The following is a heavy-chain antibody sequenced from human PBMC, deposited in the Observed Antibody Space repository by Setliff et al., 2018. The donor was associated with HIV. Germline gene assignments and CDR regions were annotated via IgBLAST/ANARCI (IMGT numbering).Heavy chain of an antibody. V-gene: IGHV1-2*02. CDR2: VNPNSGDA. CDR3: ARNFGLSPSGKYYYYYGMDI. J-gene: IGHJ6*02. CDR1: GYTFTGHY. D-gene: IGHD3-10*01. Sequence: VASVKVSCKAPGYTFTGHYLHWVRQAPGQGLEWLGWVNPNSGDAIYAQNFQGRVTMTRDTSINAAYMELRGLRSDDTAVYYCARNFGLSPSGKYYYYYGMDIWGQGTTVTVSS.